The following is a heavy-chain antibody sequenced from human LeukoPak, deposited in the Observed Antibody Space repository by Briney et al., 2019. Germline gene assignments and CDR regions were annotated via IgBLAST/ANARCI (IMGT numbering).Heavy chain of an antibody. CDR1: GYTFTGYY. J-gene: IGHJ3*02. Sequence: ASVKVSCKASGYTFTGYYMHWVRLAPGQGLEWMGWINPNSGGTNYAQKFQGWVTMTRDTSISTAYMELSRLRSDDTAVYYCARADIVVGDDAFDIWGKGQWSPSLQ. CDR2: INPNSGGT. D-gene: IGHD2-15*01. CDR3: ARADIVVGDDAFDI. V-gene: IGHV1-2*04.